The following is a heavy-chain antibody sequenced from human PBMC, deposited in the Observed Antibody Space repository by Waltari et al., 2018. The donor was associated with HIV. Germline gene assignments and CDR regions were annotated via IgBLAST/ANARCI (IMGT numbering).Heavy chain of an antibody. J-gene: IGHJ5*02. CDR2: IGSLQNFI. D-gene: IGHD6-19*01. Sequence: EVRLLESGGGLVRPGGSLRLSCAASGVRFSDSNMNWVRQGPGKGLEWVASIGSLQNFIHYADSVKGRFTVSRDNAKNSLYLQMNSLTAEDTAVYYCARGPSSGWSWFDPWGQGTLVTVSS. V-gene: IGHV3-21*01. CDR3: ARGPSSGWSWFDP. CDR1: GVRFSDSN.